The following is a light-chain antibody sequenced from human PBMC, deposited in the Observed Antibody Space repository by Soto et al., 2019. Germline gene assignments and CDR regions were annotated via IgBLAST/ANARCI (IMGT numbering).Light chain of an antibody. Sequence: NFMLHQPHSVSESPGRTVTISCTRSSGSIASNYVQWYQQRPGSSPTTVIDENNQRPSGVPDRFSGSIDSSSNSASLTISGLRTEDEADYYCQSYDSTSWVFGGGTKLTVL. V-gene: IGLV6-57*01. CDR1: SGSIASNY. J-gene: IGLJ3*02. CDR3: QSYDSTSWV. CDR2: ENN.